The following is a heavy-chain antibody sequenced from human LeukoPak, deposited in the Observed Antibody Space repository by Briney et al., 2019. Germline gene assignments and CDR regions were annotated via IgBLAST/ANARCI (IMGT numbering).Heavy chain of an antibody. V-gene: IGHV3-23*01. J-gene: IGHJ4*02. CDR2: ISGSGGSA. CDR1: GLTFSSYA. D-gene: IGHD3-10*01. CDR3: AKDTRSSGPRGYFDY. Sequence: PGGSLRLSCAASGLTFSSYAMNWVRQAPGKGLEWVSAISGSGGSAYYADSVKGRFTLSRDNSKNTLYLQINSLRDEDTAVYYCAKDTRSSGPRGYFDYWGQGTLVTVSS.